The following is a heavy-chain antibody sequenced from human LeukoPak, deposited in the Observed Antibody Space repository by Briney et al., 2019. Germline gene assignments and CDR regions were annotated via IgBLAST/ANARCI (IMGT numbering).Heavy chain of an antibody. CDR1: GGSFSGHY. D-gene: IGHD3-10*01. Sequence: SETLSLTCAVYGGSFSGHYGSWIRQPPGKGLEWIGEINHRGSTSYNPSLKSRVTISVDTSKNQYSVILNSVTAADTAMYYCARHGPGDRRAFDIWGQGTMVTVSS. CDR2: INHRGST. J-gene: IGHJ3*02. CDR3: ARHGPGDRRAFDI. V-gene: IGHV4-34*01.